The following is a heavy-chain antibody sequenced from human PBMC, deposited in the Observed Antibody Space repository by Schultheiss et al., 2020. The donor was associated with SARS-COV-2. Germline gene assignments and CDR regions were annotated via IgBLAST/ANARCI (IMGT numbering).Heavy chain of an antibody. CDR1: GFSFITHG. CDR3: ARHDEGIDY. J-gene: IGHJ4*02. V-gene: IGHV5-51*01. CDR2: IYPGDSDT. Sequence: GGSLRLSCKGSGFSFITHGIGWVRQMPGKGLEWMGIIYPGDSDTRYSPSFQGQVTISADKSISTAYLQWSSLKASDTAMYYCARHDEGIDYWGQGTLVTVAS.